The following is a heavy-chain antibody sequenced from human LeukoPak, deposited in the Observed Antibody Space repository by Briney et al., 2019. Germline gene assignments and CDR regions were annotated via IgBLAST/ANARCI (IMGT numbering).Heavy chain of an antibody. Sequence: ASVKVSCKASGYTFTSYGISWVRQAPGQGLEWMGWISAYNGNTNYAQKLQGRVTMTTDTSTSTAYMELRSLRSDDTAVYYCARDRGIAAAGRPGEFDYWGQGTLVTVSS. D-gene: IGHD6-13*01. V-gene: IGHV1-18*01. CDR3: ARDRGIAAAGRPGEFDY. J-gene: IGHJ4*02. CDR2: ISAYNGNT. CDR1: GYTFTSYG.